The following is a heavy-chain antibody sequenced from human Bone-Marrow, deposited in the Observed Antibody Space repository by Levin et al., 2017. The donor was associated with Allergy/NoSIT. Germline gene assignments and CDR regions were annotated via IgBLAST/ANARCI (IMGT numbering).Heavy chain of an antibody. Sequence: LSLTCAASGFPFRTSWMHWVRQAPGKGLVWVSRIQSNGKTNYADSVKGRFTISRDNAKNTLYLQMNSLTVEDTAVYYCARDRFYSDSGSNFSWFDPWGQGTLVTVSS. CDR2: IQSNGKT. CDR1: GFPFRTSW. D-gene: IGHD3-10*01. CDR3: ARDRFYSDSGSNFSWFDP. J-gene: IGHJ5*02. V-gene: IGHV3-74*01.